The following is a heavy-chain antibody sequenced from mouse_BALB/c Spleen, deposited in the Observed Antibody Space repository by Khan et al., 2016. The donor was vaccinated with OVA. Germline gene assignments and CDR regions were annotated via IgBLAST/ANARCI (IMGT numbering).Heavy chain of an antibody. CDR3: ARQNYYGYAMDY. J-gene: IGHJ4*01. Sequence: EVKLLESGPGLVKPSQSLSLTCTVTGYSITSDYAWNWIRQFPGNKLEWMGYISYSGSTSYNPSLKSRISITRDTSKNQFFLQLTSVTTEDTATYYCARQNYYGYAMDYWGQGTSVTVSS. D-gene: IGHD1-1*01. V-gene: IGHV3-2*02. CDR2: ISYSGST. CDR1: GYSITSDYA.